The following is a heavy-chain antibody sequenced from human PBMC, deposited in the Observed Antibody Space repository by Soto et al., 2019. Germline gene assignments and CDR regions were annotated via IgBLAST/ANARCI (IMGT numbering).Heavy chain of an antibody. CDR2: IYHSGST. CDR3: ASRYDYGDYGFDY. Sequence: SETLSLTCAVSGGSISSGGYSWSWIRQPPGKGLEWIGYIYHSGSTYYNPSLKSRVTISVDRSKNQFSLKLSSVTAADTAVYYGASRYDYGDYGFDYWGQGTLVTVSS. CDR1: GGSISSGGYS. J-gene: IGHJ4*02. V-gene: IGHV4-30-2*01. D-gene: IGHD4-17*01.